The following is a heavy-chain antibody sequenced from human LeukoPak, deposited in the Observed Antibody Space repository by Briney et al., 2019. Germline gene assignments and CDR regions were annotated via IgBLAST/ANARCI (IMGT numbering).Heavy chain of an antibody. D-gene: IGHD4-11*01. J-gene: IGHJ6*02. CDR2: IWYDGTNK. CDR3: ARDLTTVRIFGDYYYGMDV. V-gene: IGHV3-33*01. Sequence: PGRSLRLSCAASGFTFSSHGIHWVRQAPGRGLEWVAVIWYDGTNKYYEDSVKGRFSISIDDSKNTVYLQMNSLRAEDTAVYYCARDLTTVRIFGDYYYGMDVWGQGTTVTVSS. CDR1: GFTFSSHG.